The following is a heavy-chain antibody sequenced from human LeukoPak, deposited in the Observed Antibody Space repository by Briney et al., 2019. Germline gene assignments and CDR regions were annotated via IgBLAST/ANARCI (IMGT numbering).Heavy chain of an antibody. D-gene: IGHD4-17*01. J-gene: IGHJ4*02. V-gene: IGHV1-46*01. CDR1: GYTFIRYY. CDR2: INPSGGST. Sequence: ASVKVSCKASGYTFIRYYMHWVRQAPGQGLEWMGIINPSGGSTSYAQKFQGRVTMTRDTSTSTDYMELSRLRSEDTAVYYCARGGYGDRIDYWGQGTLVTVSS. CDR3: ARGGYGDRIDY.